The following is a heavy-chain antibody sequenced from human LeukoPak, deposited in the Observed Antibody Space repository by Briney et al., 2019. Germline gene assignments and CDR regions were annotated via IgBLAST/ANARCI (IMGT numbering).Heavy chain of an antibody. CDR2: MNPNSGNT. V-gene: IGHV1-8*01. J-gene: IGHJ4*02. D-gene: IGHD3-16*01. CDR3: ARGRSKNPASTPSLFDY. CDR1: GYTFTSYD. Sequence: ASVKVSCKASGYTFTSYDINWVRQATGQGREWMGWMNPNSGNTGYAQTFQGRVTMTRNTSISTAYMELSSLRSEDTAVYYCARGRSKNPASTPSLFDYWGQGTLVTVSS.